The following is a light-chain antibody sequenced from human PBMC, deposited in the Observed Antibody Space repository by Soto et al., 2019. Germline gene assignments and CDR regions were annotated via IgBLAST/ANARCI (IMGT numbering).Light chain of an antibody. CDR1: QSVFSS. Sequence: EIVMTQSPATLSVSPGERVTLSCRASQSVFSSLAWYQQKPGQAPRLLIYGAATRATGIPARFSASGSGPHFTLTISCVQSEDFAVYFCPPSHTGHAFCRATRFEIK. V-gene: IGKV3-15*01. J-gene: IGKJ4*02. CDR2: GAA. CDR3: PPSHTGHA.